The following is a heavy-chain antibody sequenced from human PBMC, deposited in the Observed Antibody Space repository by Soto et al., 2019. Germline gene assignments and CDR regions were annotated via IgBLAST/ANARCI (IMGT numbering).Heavy chain of an antibody. D-gene: IGHD3-10*01. J-gene: IGHJ4*01. CDR1: GYNFFNYG. Sequence: ASVKVSCKASGYNFFNYGLIGVRQAPGQGPEWMGWNSAYNGNTVYAQKFQGRVTMTTDTSTSTAYMELRSLRFDDTAVYYCARGSDARFGGVYDYCGYGTLVTVSS. CDR2: NSAYNGNT. CDR3: ARGSDARFGGVYDY. V-gene: IGHV1-18*01.